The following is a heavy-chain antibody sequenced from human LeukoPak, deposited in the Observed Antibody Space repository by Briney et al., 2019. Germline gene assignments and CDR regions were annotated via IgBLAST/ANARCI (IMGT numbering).Heavy chain of an antibody. Sequence: PGGSLRLSCAASGVSFSGYCMHWVRQDPGKGLVWVSRINSDGSSTTYADSVKGRFTISRDNAKNTLYLQMNSLRAEDTAMYYCVRAIGLDFDFWGQGTLVTVSS. V-gene: IGHV3-74*01. J-gene: IGHJ4*02. CDR3: VRAIGLDFDF. CDR2: INSDGSST. CDR1: GVSFSGYC. D-gene: IGHD2/OR15-2a*01.